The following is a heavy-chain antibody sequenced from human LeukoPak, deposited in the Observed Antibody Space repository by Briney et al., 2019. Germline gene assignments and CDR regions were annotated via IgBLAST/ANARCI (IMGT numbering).Heavy chain of an antibody. Sequence: GGSLRLSCAASGFTFNTYAMNWVRQAPGKGLEWVSYISSSSSTMYYADSVKGRFTISRDNAKNSLYLQMNSLTDEDTALYYCARARPVADVNWFDPWGQGTLVTVSS. CDR2: ISSSSSTM. CDR3: ARARPVADVNWFDP. J-gene: IGHJ5*02. D-gene: IGHD6-19*01. V-gene: IGHV3-48*02. CDR1: GFTFNTYA.